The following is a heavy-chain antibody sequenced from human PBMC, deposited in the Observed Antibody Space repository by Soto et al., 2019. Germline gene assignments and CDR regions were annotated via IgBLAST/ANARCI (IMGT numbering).Heavy chain of an antibody. CDR1: GFTFSSYS. V-gene: IGHV3-21*01. D-gene: IGHD3-16*01. CDR2: ISSSSSYI. Sequence: PGGSLRLSCAASGFTFSSYSMNWVRQAPGKGLEWVSSISSSSSYIYYADSVKGRFTVSRDNAKNTLYLQLNSLRVEDTAVYFCVRDGGFPDSFDLWGQGKRVTVSS. J-gene: IGHJ3*01. CDR3: VRDGGFPDSFDL.